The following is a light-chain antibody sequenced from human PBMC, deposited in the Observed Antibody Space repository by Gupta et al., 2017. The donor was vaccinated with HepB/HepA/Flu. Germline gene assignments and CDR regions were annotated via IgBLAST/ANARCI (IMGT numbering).Light chain of an antibody. CDR3: QQYKSSRGT. J-gene: IGKJ2*01. CDR2: GAS. Sequence: EIVLTQSPGTLSLSPGERATLSCRASQSVSSSYLAWYQQKPGQAPRLLIYGASSRATGIPDRFSGSGSGTDFTLTISRLEPEDFAVYYCQQYKSSRGTFGQGTKLEIK. CDR1: QSVSSSY. V-gene: IGKV3-20*01.